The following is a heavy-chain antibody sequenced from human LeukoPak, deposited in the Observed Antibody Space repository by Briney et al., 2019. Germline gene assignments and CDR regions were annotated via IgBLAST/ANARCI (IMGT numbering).Heavy chain of an antibody. CDR2: ISGSGGST. CDR3: AKRPDYYDSSGYIDY. V-gene: IGHV3-23*01. Sequence: GGSLRLSCAASGFTFSSYAMSWVRQAPGKGLEWVSAISGSGGSTYYADSVKGRFTISRDSSKNTLYLQMNSLRAEDTAVYYCAKRPDYYDSSGYIDYWGQGTLVTVSS. D-gene: IGHD3-22*01. J-gene: IGHJ4*02. CDR1: GFTFSSYA.